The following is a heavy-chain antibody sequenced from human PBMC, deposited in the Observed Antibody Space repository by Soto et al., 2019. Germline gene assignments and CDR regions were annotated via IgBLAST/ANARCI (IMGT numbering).Heavy chain of an antibody. D-gene: IGHD4-17*01. CDR2: IYTSGST. J-gene: IGHJ4*02. CDR3: ARVNPTVTTEYFDY. V-gene: IGHV4-4*07. Sequence: SETLSLTCTVSGGSISRYYWSWIRQPAGKGLEWIGRIYTSGSTNYNPSLKSRVTMSVDTSKNQFSLKLSSVTAADTAVYYCARVNPTVTTEYFDYWGQGTLVTVSS. CDR1: GGSISRYY.